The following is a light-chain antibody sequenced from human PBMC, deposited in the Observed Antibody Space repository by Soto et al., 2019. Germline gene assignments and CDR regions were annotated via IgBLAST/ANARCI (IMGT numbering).Light chain of an antibody. CDR2: DAS. CDR3: QQYKSDPWR. CDR1: QRISSW. Sequence: DIQMTPSPSTLCATVGDRVTITCRASQRISSWLALYQQKPRKAPKLLIYDASSLESGDPSRFSCSGSGTIFTITISYLQTDEFVSYYGQQYKSDPWRVGKATKQEIK. J-gene: IGKJ1*01. V-gene: IGKV1-5*01.